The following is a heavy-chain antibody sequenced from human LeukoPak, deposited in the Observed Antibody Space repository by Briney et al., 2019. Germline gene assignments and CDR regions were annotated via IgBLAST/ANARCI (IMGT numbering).Heavy chain of an antibody. CDR1: GYPFSNYD. CDR2: MNPNSGNT. Sequence: GASVKVSCKASGYPFSNYDINWVRQATGQGLEWMGWMNPNSGNTGYAQKFQGRVTMTRNTSISTAYMELSSLRSEDTAVYYCARLGYSYGYNWFDPWGQGTLVTVSS. CDR3: ARLGYSYGYNWFDP. D-gene: IGHD5-18*01. V-gene: IGHV1-8*02. J-gene: IGHJ5*02.